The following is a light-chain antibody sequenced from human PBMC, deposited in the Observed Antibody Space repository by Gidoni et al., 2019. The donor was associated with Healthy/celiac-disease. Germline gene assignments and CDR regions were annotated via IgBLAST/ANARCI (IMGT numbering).Light chain of an antibody. CDR3: QQYNSYPLT. CDR1: QSISSW. J-gene: IGKJ4*01. CDR2: KAS. V-gene: IGKV1-5*03. Sequence: DLQMNQSPSTLSASVGDRVTITCRASQSISSWLAWYQQKPGKAPKLLIYKASSLESGVPSRFSGSGSGTEFTLTISSLQPDDFATYYCQQYNSYPLTFGGGTKVEIK.